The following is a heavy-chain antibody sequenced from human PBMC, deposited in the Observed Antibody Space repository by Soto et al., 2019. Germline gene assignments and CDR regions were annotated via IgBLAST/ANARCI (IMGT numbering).Heavy chain of an antibody. CDR2: IKSKTDGGTT. CDR3: TTWGTHCSGGSCYLFFDY. D-gene: IGHD2-15*01. J-gene: IGHJ4*02. Sequence: GGSLRLSCAASGFTFSNAWMSWVRQAPGKGLEWVGRIKSKTDGGTTDYAAPVKGRFTISRDDSKNTLYLQMNSLKTEDTAVYYCTTWGTHCSGGSCYLFFDYWGQGTLVTVSS. V-gene: IGHV3-15*01. CDR1: GFTFSNAW.